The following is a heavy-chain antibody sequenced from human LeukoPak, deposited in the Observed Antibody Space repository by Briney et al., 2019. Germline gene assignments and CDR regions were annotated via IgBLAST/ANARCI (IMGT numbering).Heavy chain of an antibody. CDR1: GFTFSDYG. Sequence: GGSLRLSCPASGFTFSDYGMSWVRQAPGKGLEWVSSISSSSDYIYYADSVKGRFTISRDNARNSLYLQMNSLRAEDTAVYYCARSRSVSNYKGMDVWGQGTTVTVPS. V-gene: IGHV3-21*01. CDR3: ARSRSVSNYKGMDV. J-gene: IGHJ6*02. D-gene: IGHD5/OR15-5a*01. CDR2: ISSSSDYI.